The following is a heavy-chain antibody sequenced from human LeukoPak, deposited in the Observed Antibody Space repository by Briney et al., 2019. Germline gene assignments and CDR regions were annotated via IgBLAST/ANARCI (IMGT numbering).Heavy chain of an antibody. D-gene: IGHD6-13*01. CDR1: GGSISSYY. Sequence: SETLSLTCTVSGGSISSYYWSWIRQPAGKGLEWIGRMYTSGSTNYNPSLKSRVTMSGDTSKNQFSLKLSSVTAADTAVYYCARDQMEYTSSWVPIWFDPWGQGTLVTVSS. CDR3: ARDQMEYTSSWVPIWFDP. J-gene: IGHJ5*02. CDR2: MYTSGST. V-gene: IGHV4-4*07.